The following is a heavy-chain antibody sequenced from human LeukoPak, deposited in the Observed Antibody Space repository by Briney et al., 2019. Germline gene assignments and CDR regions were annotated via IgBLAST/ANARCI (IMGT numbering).Heavy chain of an antibody. J-gene: IGHJ4*02. V-gene: IGHV4-59*02. D-gene: IGHD6-19*01. CDR1: GASVSSGY. Sequence: PSETLSLTCTVSGASVSSGYWSWIRQPPGKGLELIGYMYYRDSSNYNPSLKSRVTISIDTSKNQFSLKLSSVTAADTAVYYCARVHSSGWSRIFDSWGQGTLVTVSP. CDR3: ARVHSSGWSRIFDS. CDR2: MYYRDSS.